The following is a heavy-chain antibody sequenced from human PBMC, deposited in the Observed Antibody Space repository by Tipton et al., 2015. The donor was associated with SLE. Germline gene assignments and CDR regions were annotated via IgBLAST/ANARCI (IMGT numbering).Heavy chain of an antibody. J-gene: IGHJ3*02. Sequence: SLRLSCAASGFTFSSYAMHWVRQAPGKGLEWVAVISYDGNNNYYADSVKGRFTISRDNSKDTLYLQMSNLRPEDTAVYYCSGELSPRDGFDIWGQGTMVTVSS. CDR3: SGELSPRDGFDI. CDR1: GFTFSSYA. V-gene: IGHV3-30*04. CDR2: ISYDGNNN. D-gene: IGHD3-16*02.